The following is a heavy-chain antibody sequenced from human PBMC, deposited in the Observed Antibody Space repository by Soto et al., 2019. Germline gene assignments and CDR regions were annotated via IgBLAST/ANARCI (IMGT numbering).Heavy chain of an antibody. V-gene: IGHV3-30*18. CDR3: AKDSSYYDSSGYMDV. CDR2: ISYDGSNK. D-gene: IGHD3-22*01. Sequence: PGGSLRLSCAASGFTFSSYGMHWVRQAPGKGLEWVAVISYDGSNKYYADSVKGRFTISRDNSKNTLYLQMNSLRAEDTAVYYCAKDSSYYDSSGYMDVWGQGTTVTVSS. J-gene: IGHJ6*03. CDR1: GFTFSSYG.